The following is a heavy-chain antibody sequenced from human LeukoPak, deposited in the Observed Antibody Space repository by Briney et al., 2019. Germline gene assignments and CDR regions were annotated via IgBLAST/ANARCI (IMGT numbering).Heavy chain of an antibody. J-gene: IGHJ3*02. CDR3: AGAYCGGDCYFGRTFDI. CDR2: INHSGST. D-gene: IGHD2-21*02. CDR1: GGSFSGYY. Sequence: SETLSLTCAVYGGSFSGYYWSWIRQPPGKGLEWIGEINHSGSTNYNPSLKSRVTISVDTSKYQFSLKLSSVTAADTAVYYCAGAYCGGDCYFGRTFDIWGQGTMVTVSS. V-gene: IGHV4-34*01.